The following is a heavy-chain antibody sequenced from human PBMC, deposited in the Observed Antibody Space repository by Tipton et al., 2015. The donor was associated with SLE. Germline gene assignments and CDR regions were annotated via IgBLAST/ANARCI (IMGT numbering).Heavy chain of an antibody. D-gene: IGHD3-16*02. CDR2: ISAYNGNT. Sequence: QSGAEVKKPGASVKVSCKASGYTFTSYGISWVRQAPGQGLEWMGWISAYNGNTNYAQKLQGRVTMTTDTSTSTAYMERRSLRSDDTAVYFGARDRGYDDVWGSYRRWFDPWGQGTLVSVSS. CDR3: ARDRGYDDVWGSYRRWFDP. V-gene: IGHV1-18*01. CDR1: GYTFTSYG. J-gene: IGHJ5*02.